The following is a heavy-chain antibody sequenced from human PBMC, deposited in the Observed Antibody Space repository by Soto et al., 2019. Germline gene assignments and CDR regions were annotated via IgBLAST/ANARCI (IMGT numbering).Heavy chain of an antibody. CDR3: ASYPRKTRAIDI. V-gene: IGHV4-59*01. J-gene: IGHJ3*02. CDR2: IYYSGST. Sequence: NPSETLSLTCTVSGGSIGSYYWSWIRQPPGKGLEWIGYIYYSGSTNYNPSLKSRVTISVDTSKNQFSLKLSSVTAADSAVYYCASYPRKTRAIDICGQGTMVTVSS. CDR1: GGSIGSYY.